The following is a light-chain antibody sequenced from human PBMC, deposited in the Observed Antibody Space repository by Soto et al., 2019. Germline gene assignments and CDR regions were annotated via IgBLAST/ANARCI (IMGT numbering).Light chain of an antibody. J-gene: IGKJ4*01. CDR3: QQYVRSPLT. V-gene: IGKV3-20*01. CDR1: QTVSSNY. Sequence: EYVLTQSPGTLCLSPGERATLSCRASQTVSSNYLAWYQQKPGQAPRLLLSGASSRATGIPDRFRGSGSGTDFTLTISRLEPEDFAVYYCQQYVRSPLTFGGGTKVEIK. CDR2: GAS.